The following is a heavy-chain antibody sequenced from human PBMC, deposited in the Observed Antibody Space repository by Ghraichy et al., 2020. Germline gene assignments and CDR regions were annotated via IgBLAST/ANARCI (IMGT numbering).Heavy chain of an antibody. CDR2: IWYDGSNK. D-gene: IGHD3-16*01. Sequence: GGSLRLSCAASGFTFSSYGMHWVRQAPGKGLEWVAVIWYDGSNKYYADSVKGRFTISRDNSKNTLYLQMNSLRAEDTAVYYCARDRGGRIWACDYWGQGTLVTVSS. V-gene: IGHV3-33*01. J-gene: IGHJ4*02. CDR1: GFTFSSYG. CDR3: ARDRGGRIWACDY.